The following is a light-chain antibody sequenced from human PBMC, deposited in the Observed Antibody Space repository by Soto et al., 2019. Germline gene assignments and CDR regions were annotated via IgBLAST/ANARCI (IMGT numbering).Light chain of an antibody. CDR1: RSNIGNNY. CDR3: ATWDRSLSVGV. V-gene: IGLV1-51*01. Sequence: QSVLTQPPSVSAAPGQKVTISCSGSRSNIGNNYVLWYQQLPGTAPKLLIYDNDKRPSGIPDRFSGSKSGTSATLGITGLQTGDEADYYCATWDRSLSVGVFGGGTKLTVL. J-gene: IGLJ2*01. CDR2: DND.